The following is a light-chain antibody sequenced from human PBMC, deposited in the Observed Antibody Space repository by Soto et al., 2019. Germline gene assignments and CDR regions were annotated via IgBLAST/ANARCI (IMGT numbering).Light chain of an antibody. J-gene: IGLJ2*01. CDR3: QSYDSSLSGVV. CDR1: SSNIGAGYD. V-gene: IGLV1-40*01. Sequence: SVLTQPPSVSGAPGQRVTISCTGSSSNIGAGYDVHWYQQLPGTAPKLLIYGNSNRPSGVPDRFSGSKSGTSASLAITGLQAEAEADYYCQSYDSSLSGVVFGGGTKVTVL. CDR2: GNS.